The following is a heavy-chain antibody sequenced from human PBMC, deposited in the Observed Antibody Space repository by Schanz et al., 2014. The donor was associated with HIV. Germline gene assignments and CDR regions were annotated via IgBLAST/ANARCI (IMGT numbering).Heavy chain of an antibody. J-gene: IGHJ3*01. D-gene: IGHD1-26*01. V-gene: IGHV3-23*01. CDR3: TRGQSGTYGTFDV. Sequence: EVQLLESGGGLVQPGGSLRLSCVVSGFTFSNYAMTWVRQAPGKGLEWVSVMTTNGDRTYYADSVKGRFTISRDNAKNTLYLQMSGLRAEDTALYYCTRGQSGTYGTFDVWGRGTVVTVSS. CDR2: MTTNGDRT. CDR1: GFTFSNYA.